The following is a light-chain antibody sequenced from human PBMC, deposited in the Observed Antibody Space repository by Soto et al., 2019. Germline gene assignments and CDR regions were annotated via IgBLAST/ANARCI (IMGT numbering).Light chain of an antibody. V-gene: IGKV3-11*01. J-gene: IGKJ5*01. CDR3: QQRRNLIT. CDR2: DAS. CDR1: QSVSSF. Sequence: EVVLTQSPATLSLSPGERVTLSCRASQSVSSFLSWYQHKPGQAPRLLIYDASNTATGIPARFSGSGSGTDFTLTISSLAAEDFAIYYCQQRRNLITFGQGTRLEIK.